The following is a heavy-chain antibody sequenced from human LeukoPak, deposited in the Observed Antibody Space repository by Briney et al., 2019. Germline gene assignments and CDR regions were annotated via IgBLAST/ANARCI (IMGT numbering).Heavy chain of an antibody. D-gene: IGHD3-3*01. Sequence: SQTLYVTCTVSGGSISSGSYYWRWIRQPSGKGLERIGRIYTSGSTNYNPSLNSRVAISVDTSKSQFSLKLSSVTAADTAVYYCARERWEMGTDFWSGPSTWFDPWGQGTLVTVSS. CDR2: IYTSGST. V-gene: IGHV4-61*02. CDR3: ARERWEMGTDFWSGPSTWFDP. J-gene: IGHJ5*02. CDR1: GGSISSGSYY.